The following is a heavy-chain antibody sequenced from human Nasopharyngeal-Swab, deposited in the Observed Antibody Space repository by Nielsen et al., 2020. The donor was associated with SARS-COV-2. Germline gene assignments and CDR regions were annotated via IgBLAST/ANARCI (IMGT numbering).Heavy chain of an antibody. J-gene: IGHJ3*02. D-gene: IGHD3-16*01. V-gene: IGHV4-31*03. CDR1: GGSISSGGYY. CDR3: ARGFMVTFGGVNAFDI. CDR2: IYYSEST. Sequence: LRLSCTVSGGSISSGGYYWSWIRQHPGKGLEWIGYIYYSESTYYNPSLKSRVTISVDTSKNQFSLKLSSVTAADTAVYYCARGFMVTFGGVNAFDIWGQGTMVTVSS.